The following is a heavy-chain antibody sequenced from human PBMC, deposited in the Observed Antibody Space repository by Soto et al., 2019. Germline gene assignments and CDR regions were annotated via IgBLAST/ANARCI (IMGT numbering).Heavy chain of an antibody. V-gene: IGHV4-30-2*01. J-gene: IGHJ5*01. CDR2: IYHSGST. D-gene: IGHD3-22*01. CDR1: GGSISSGGYS. Sequence: SETLSLTCAVSGGSISSGGYSWSWIRQPPGKGLEWIGYIYHSGSTYYNPSLKSRVTISVDRSKNQFSLKLSSVTAADTAVYYCARVAPYDSSGYPGLAWFDSWGQGTLVTGSS. CDR3: ARVAPYDSSGYPGLAWFDS.